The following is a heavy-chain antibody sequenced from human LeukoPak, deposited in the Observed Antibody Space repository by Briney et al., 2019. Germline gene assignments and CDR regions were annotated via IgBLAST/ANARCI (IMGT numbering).Heavy chain of an antibody. Sequence: EASVRVSCKASGYTFTGDYIHWVRQAPGQGLEWMGWINTNTGNPTYAQGFTGRFVFSLDTSVSTAYLQISSLKAEDTAVYYCARAPYSSGWYHILPYGWDPSGGWGDAFDIWGQGTMVTVSS. V-gene: IGHV7-4-1*02. CDR2: INTNTGNP. D-gene: IGHD6-19*01. J-gene: IGHJ3*02. CDR1: GYTFTGDY. CDR3: ARAPYSSGWYHILPYGWDPSGGWGDAFDI.